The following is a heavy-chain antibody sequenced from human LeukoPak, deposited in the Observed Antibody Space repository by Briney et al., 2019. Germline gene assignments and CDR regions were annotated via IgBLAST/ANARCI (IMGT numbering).Heavy chain of an antibody. V-gene: IGHV1-2*02. D-gene: IGHD6-6*01. CDR3: ARGARGSRSSEVPY. Sequence: ASVKVSCMASGYTFTGYYMHWVRQAPGQGLEWMGWINPNSGGTNYAQPFQGRVTMTSDTSISTAYLELSRLRSDDTAVYYCARGARGSRSSEVPYWGQGALVTVSS. J-gene: IGHJ4*02. CDR1: GYTFTGYY. CDR2: INPNSGGT.